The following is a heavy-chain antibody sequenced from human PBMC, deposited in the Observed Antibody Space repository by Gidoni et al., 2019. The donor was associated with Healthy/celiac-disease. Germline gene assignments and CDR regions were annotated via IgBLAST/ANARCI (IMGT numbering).Heavy chain of an antibody. CDR2: ISSSGSTI. V-gene: IGHV3-11*01. Sequence: QVQLVESGGGLVKPGGSLRLPCAASGFTFSDYYMSWIRQAPGKGLEWVSYISSSGSTIYYADSVKGRFTISRDNAKNSLYLQMNSLRAEDTAVYYCARDKNDYIWGSYRSYNWFDPWGQGTLVTVSS. D-gene: IGHD3-16*01. CDR1: GFTFSDYY. J-gene: IGHJ5*02. CDR3: ARDKNDYIWGSYRSYNWFDP.